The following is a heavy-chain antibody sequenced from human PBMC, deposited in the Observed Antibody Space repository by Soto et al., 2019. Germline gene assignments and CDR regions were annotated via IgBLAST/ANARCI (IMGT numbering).Heavy chain of an antibody. CDR2: ISGSGGST. J-gene: IGHJ4*02. CDR3: AKGRELRYFDWLLYVGY. D-gene: IGHD3-9*01. V-gene: IGHV3-23*01. Sequence: PGGSLRLSCAASGFTFSSYAMSWVRQAPGKGLEWVSAISGSGGSTYYADSVKGRFTISRDNSKNTLYLQMNSLRAEDTAVYYCAKGRELRYFDWLLYVGYWGQGTLVTVSS. CDR1: GFTFSSYA.